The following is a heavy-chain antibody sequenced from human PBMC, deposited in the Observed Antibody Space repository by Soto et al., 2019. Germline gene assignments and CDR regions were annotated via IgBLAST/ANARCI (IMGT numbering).Heavy chain of an antibody. J-gene: IGHJ5*01. V-gene: IGHV1-2*02. D-gene: IGHD3-16*01. Sequence: QVQLVQSGAEVKKPGASVKVSCEASGYPLTAYYIHWMRQAPGQGLEWMGWISPNSGDTKYAQKFQGRVTMIRDTSISTAYMELTSLRSDDTAVYYCARDHGGTWFDPWGQGTLVTVSS. CDR1: GYPLTAYY. CDR2: ISPNSGDT. CDR3: ARDHGGTWFDP.